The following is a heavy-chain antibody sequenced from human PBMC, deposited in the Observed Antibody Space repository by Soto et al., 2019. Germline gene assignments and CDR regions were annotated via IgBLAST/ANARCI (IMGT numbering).Heavy chain of an antibody. Sequence: EVQLVESGGGLVKPGGSLRLSCAASGFTFKDAWMSWVRQAPGKGLEWVGHIKSTDTGGTTDYAAPVKGRFSISKDDSEDTFYLQMNSLKTEDTAMYFCTWQLHILCQGTWVIVSS. J-gene: IGHJ3*02. CDR1: GFTFKDAW. D-gene: IGHD1-1*01. CDR2: IKSTDTGGTT. V-gene: IGHV3-15*01. CDR3: TWQLHI.